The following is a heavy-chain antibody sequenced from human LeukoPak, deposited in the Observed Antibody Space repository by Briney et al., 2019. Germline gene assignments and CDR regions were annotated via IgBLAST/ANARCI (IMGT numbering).Heavy chain of an antibody. D-gene: IGHD1-26*01. CDR1: GYTFTGCY. CDR2: INPNSGGT. CDR3: ARVRGSCTLDY. J-gene: IGHJ4*02. Sequence: ASVKVSCKASGYTFTGCYMRWVRHAPGQGLEWMGRINPNSGGTNYAQKFQGGVTMTRDTSITTAYMELSRLRSDDTAVYYCARVRGSCTLDYWGQGTLVTVSS. V-gene: IGHV1-2*06.